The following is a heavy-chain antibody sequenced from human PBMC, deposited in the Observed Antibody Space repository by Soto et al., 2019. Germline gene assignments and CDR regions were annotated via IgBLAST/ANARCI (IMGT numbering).Heavy chain of an antibody. J-gene: IGHJ6*02. V-gene: IGHV1-69*13. CDR2: IIPIFGTA. D-gene: IGHD2-21*02. CDR1: GGTFNSYA. CDR3: ARAPTKHIVVVTPYYYYYTMDV. Sequence: SVKVSCKASGGTFNSYAITWVRQAPGQGLEWMGGIIPIFGTANYAQKFQGRVTIIADESTSTAYMELSSLRSEDTAVYYCARAPTKHIVVVTPYYYYYTMDVWGQGTTVTVSS.